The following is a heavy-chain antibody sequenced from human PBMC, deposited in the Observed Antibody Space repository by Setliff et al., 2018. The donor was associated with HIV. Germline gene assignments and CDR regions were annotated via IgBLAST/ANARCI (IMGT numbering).Heavy chain of an antibody. CDR2: INGGNGNT. CDR1: GYSFTNSA. Sequence: ASVKVSCKASGYSFTNSAIHWVRQAPGQRPEWMGWINGGNGNTKYSQQFQGRVTITRDTSATTAYMELSSLRSEDMAVHYCARGVVGARSFGDWGQGTLVTVSS. CDR3: ARGVVGARSFGD. D-gene: IGHD1-26*01. J-gene: IGHJ4*02. V-gene: IGHV1-3*03.